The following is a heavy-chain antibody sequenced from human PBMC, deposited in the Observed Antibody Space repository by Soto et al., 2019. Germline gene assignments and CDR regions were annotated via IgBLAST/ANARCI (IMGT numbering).Heavy chain of an antibody. Sequence: SVKVSCKASGGTFSSYAISWVRQAPGQGLEWMGGIIPIFGTANYAQKFQGRVTITADESTSTAYMELSSLRSEDTAVYYCARDLAPNYYDSSGYAHDALDIWGQGTMVTSSS. CDR2: IIPIFGTA. J-gene: IGHJ3*02. CDR3: ARDLAPNYYDSSGYAHDALDI. D-gene: IGHD3-22*01. CDR1: GGTFSSYA. V-gene: IGHV1-69*13.